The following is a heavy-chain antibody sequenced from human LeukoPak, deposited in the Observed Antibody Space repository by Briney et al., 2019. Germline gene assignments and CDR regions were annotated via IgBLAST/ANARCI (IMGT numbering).Heavy chain of an antibody. CDR1: GFTFSSYW. V-gene: IGHV3-7*01. Sequence: RGSLRLSCAASGFTFSSYWMNWVRQAPGKGLEWVANIKQDGTEKYYVDSVKGRFTISRDNAKNSLYLQMNSLRAEDAAVYFCARSDTVTPDYWGQGTLVTVSS. D-gene: IGHD4-11*01. CDR2: IKQDGTEK. J-gene: IGHJ4*02. CDR3: ARSDTVTPDY.